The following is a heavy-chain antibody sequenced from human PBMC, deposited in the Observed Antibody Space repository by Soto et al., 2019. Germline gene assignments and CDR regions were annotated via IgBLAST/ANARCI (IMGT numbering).Heavy chain of an antibody. CDR3: ARVGRDIVVVPASTGWLDP. V-gene: IGHV1-18*04. CDR1: GYTYTSYG. CDR2: ISAYNGNT. J-gene: IGHJ5*02. D-gene: IGHD2-2*01. Sequence: GASVKVSCKASGYTYTSYGISWVRQAPGQGLEWMGWISAYNGNTNYAQKLQGRVTMTTDTSTSTAYMELRSLRSDDTAVYYCARVGRDIVVVPASTGWLDPWGKGTMFTVSS.